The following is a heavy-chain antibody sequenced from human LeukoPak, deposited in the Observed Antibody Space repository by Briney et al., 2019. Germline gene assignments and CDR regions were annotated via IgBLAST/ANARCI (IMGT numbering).Heavy chain of an antibody. CDR2: VSGSASNT. V-gene: IGHV3-23*01. CDR3: AKGFQTYGELSFDV. J-gene: IGHJ4*02. CDR1: GFTFSSYA. Sequence: PGGSLRLSCDASGFTFSSYAMTWVRQAPGKGLEWVSTVSGSASNTYYAHSVKGRFTISRDNSKTTLYLQMNSLRADDTAVYYCAKGFQTYGELSFDVWGQGTLVAVSS. D-gene: IGHD4-17*01.